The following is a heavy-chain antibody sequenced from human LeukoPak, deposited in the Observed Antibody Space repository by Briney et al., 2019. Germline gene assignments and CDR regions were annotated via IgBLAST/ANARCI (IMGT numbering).Heavy chain of an antibody. J-gene: IGHJ4*02. V-gene: IGHV1-18*01. CDR2: ISAYNGNT. Sequence: ASVKVSCKASGYTFTSYGISWVRQAPGQGLEWMGWISAYNGNTKYAQKLQGRVTMTTDTSTSTAYMELRSLRSDDTAVYYCARARAVAGTGTYWGQGTLVTVSS. D-gene: IGHD6-19*01. CDR3: ARARAVAGTGTY. CDR1: GYTFTSYG.